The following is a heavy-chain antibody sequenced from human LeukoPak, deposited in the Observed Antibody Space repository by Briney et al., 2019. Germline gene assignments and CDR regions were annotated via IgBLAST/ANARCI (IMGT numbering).Heavy chain of an antibody. D-gene: IGHD5-18*01. CDR2: ISGSGGST. CDR3: ARDSSSTQQLWFVY. Sequence: GGSLRLSCAASGFTFSSYGMSWVRQAPGKGLEWVSAISGSGGSTYYADSVKGRFTISRDNAKNSLYLQMNSLRAEDTAVYYCARDSSSTQQLWFVYWGQGTLVTVSS. CDR1: GFTFSSYG. J-gene: IGHJ4*02. V-gene: IGHV3-23*01.